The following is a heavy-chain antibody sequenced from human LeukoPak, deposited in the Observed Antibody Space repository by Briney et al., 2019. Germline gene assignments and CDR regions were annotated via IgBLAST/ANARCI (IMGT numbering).Heavy chain of an antibody. D-gene: IGHD2-15*01. CDR3: ARDLYCSGGSCYYYGMDV. CDR2: IWYDGSNK. J-gene: IGHJ6*02. CDR1: GFTFSSYA. V-gene: IGHV3-33*08. Sequence: GGSLRLSCAASGFTFSSYAMHWVRQAPGKGLEWVAVIWYDGSNKYYADSVKGRFTISRDNSKNTLYLQMNSLRAEDTAVYYCARDLYCSGGSCYYYGMDVWGQGTTVTVSS.